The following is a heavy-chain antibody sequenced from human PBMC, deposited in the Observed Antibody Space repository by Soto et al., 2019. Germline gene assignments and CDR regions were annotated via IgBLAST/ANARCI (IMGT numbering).Heavy chain of an antibody. CDR1: GGTFSSYA. CDR2: IIPIFGTA. V-gene: IGHV1-69*12. CDR3: ARDRRTRSGCYPYWFAR. D-gene: IGHD3-22*01. J-gene: IGHJ5*02. Sequence: QVQLVQSGAEVKKPGSSVKVSCKASGGTFSSYAISWVRQAPGQGLEWMGEIIPIFGTANYAQKFQGRVTITADESTSTAYMELGSLGCERTAVYYAARDRRTRSGCYPYWFARWGQGTLVCVSS.